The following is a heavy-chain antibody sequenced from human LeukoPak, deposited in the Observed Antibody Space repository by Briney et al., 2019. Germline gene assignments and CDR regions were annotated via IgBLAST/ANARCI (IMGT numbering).Heavy chain of an antibody. CDR2: IYHSGST. CDR1: GYSISSGYY. Sequence: SETLSLTCTVSGYSISSGYYWGWIRQPPGKGLEWIGSIYHSGSTYYNPSLKSRVTISVDTSKNQFSLKLSSVTAADTAVYYCARVNWLKTMYSYDSSGYYKEYYFDYWGQGTLVTVSS. D-gene: IGHD3-22*01. V-gene: IGHV4-38-2*02. J-gene: IGHJ4*02. CDR3: ARVNWLKTMYSYDSSGYYKEYYFDY.